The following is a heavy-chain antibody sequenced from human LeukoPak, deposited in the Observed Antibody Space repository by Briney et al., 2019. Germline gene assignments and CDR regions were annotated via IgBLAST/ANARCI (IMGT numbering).Heavy chain of an antibody. V-gene: IGHV3-66*01. CDR2: IYTGGTT. J-gene: IGHJ4*02. CDR3: ARDSSSYYFDY. CDR1: GFSVTSNH. D-gene: IGHD6-6*01. Sequence: GGSLRLSCASSGFSVTSNHMNWVRQAPGKGLEWVSIIYTGGTTHYADSLNDRFTISRDDSINTLYLQMNSLRAEDTAVYYCARDSSSYYFDYWGQGTLVTVSS.